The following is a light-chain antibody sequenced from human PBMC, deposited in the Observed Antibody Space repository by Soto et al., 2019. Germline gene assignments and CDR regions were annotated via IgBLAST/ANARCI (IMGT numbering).Light chain of an antibody. Sequence: IQMTQSPSSVSASVGDTVTLSCQTSHGVSGWLAWYQQKPGKAPTLLIYTVSNLQSGGPPRFSSSGSRTEFSLTISSLQPEDFATYFCQHGKTFPFTFGPGTKV. CDR1: HGVSGW. J-gene: IGKJ3*01. CDR2: TVS. V-gene: IGKV1-12*01. CDR3: QHGKTFPFT.